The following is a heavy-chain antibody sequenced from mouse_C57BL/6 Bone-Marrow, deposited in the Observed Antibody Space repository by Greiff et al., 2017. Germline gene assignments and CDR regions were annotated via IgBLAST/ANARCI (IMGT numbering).Heavy chain of an antibody. V-gene: IGHV1-47*01. Sequence: QVQLQQSGAELVKPGASVKMSCKASGYTFTTYPIEWMKQNHGKSLEWIGNFHPYNDDTKYNEKFKGKATLTVAKSSSTVDLELSRLTSDDSAVYYCARRDIWGSYAMDYWGQGTSVTVSS. CDR3: ARRDIWGSYAMDY. D-gene: IGHD1-1*02. J-gene: IGHJ4*01. CDR2: FHPYNDDT. CDR1: GYTFTTYP.